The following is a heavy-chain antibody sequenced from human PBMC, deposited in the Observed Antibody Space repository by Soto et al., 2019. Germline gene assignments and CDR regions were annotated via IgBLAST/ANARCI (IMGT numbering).Heavy chain of an antibody. Sequence: SETLSLTCSVSGGSMSEYFWSWIRQYPGKGLEWIGYIYYLGSTDYNPSLKSRVTISVDTSKRQFYLRLTSVTAADTAVYYCARDGYDGSGSPYPAYWGQGTQVTVS. CDR1: GGSMSEYF. CDR3: ARDGYDGSGSPYPAY. CDR2: IYYLGST. D-gene: IGHD3-10*01. J-gene: IGHJ4*02. V-gene: IGHV4-59*01.